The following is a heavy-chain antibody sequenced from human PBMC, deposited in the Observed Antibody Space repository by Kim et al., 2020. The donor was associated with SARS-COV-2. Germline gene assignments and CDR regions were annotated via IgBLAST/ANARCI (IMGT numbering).Heavy chain of an antibody. CDR1: GGSFSGYY. CDR3: ARGRSRVPPRVVGMDV. J-gene: IGHJ6*02. CDR2: INHSGST. V-gene: IGHV4-34*01. D-gene: IGHD2-15*01. Sequence: SETLSLTCAVYGGSFSGYYWSWIRQPPGKGLEWIGEINHSGSTNYNPSLKSRVTISVDTSKNQFSLKLSSVTAADTAVYYCARGRSRVPPRVVGMDVWGQGTTVTVSS.